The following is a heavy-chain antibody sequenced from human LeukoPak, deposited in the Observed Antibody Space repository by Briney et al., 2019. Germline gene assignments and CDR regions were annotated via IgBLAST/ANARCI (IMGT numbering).Heavy chain of an antibody. CDR3: AKDRYSSSYYLDY. V-gene: IGHV3-23*01. Sequence: GGSLRLSCAASGFTFSSYGMSWVRQAPGKGLEWVSAISGSGGSTYYADSVKGRFTISRDNSKNTLYLQMNSLRAEDTAVYYCAKDRYSSSYYLDYWGQGTLVTVSS. J-gene: IGHJ4*02. CDR2: ISGSGGST. D-gene: IGHD6-13*01. CDR1: GFTFSSYG.